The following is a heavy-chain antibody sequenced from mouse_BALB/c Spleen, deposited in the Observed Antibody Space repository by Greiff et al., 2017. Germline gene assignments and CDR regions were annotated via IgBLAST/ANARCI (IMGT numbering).Heavy chain of an antibody. V-gene: IGHV5-17*02. D-gene: IGHD2-1*01. CDR1: GFTFSSFG. CDR2: ISSGSSTI. J-gene: IGHJ4*01. Sequence: EVKVEESGGGLVQPGGSRKLSCAASGFTFSSFGMHWVRQAPEKGLEWVAYISSGSSTIYYADTVKGRFTISRDNPKNTLFLQMTSLRSEDTAMYYCAREGNFYAMDYWGQGTSVTVSS. CDR3: AREGNFYAMDY.